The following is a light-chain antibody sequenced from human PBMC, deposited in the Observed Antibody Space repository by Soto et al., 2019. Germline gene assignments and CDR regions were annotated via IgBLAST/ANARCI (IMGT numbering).Light chain of an antibody. CDR1: QSVTTR. CDR2: GAS. Sequence: IVLTQSPGTLSLSPGERVTLSCRASQSVTTRLAWYQHKPGQAPRLLMSGASSRASGVPVRFSGSGSGTAFPLTISRLEPEDFALYYCQQYGGSPITFGLGTRLEIK. V-gene: IGKV3-20*01. J-gene: IGKJ5*01. CDR3: QQYGGSPIT.